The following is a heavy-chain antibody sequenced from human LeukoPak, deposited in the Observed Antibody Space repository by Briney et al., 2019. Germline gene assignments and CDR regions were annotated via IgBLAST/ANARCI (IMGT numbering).Heavy chain of an antibody. J-gene: IGHJ4*02. CDR2: IYPGDSDT. Sequence: GESLKISCKGSGYSFTSYWIGWVRQMPGKGLEWMGIIYPGDSDTRYSPSFQGQVTISADKSISTAYLQWSSLKALDTAMYYCARRYCSGGSCYHFDYWGQGTLVTVSS. V-gene: IGHV5-51*01. CDR1: GYSFTSYW. D-gene: IGHD2-15*01. CDR3: ARRYCSGGSCYHFDY.